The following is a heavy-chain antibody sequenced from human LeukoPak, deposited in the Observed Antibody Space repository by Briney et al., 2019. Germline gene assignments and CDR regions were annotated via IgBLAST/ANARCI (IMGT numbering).Heavy chain of an antibody. CDR1: GGTFSSYA. D-gene: IGHD2-2*01. CDR2: IIPILGIA. Sequence: SVKVSCKASGGTFSSYAISWVRQAPGQGLEWMGRIIPILGIANYAQKFQGRVTITADKSTSTAYMELSSLRSEDTAVYYCARSVGGCSSTSCYYYYYMDVWGKGTTVTVSS. CDR3: ARSVGGCSSTSCYYYYYMDV. V-gene: IGHV1-69*04. J-gene: IGHJ6*03.